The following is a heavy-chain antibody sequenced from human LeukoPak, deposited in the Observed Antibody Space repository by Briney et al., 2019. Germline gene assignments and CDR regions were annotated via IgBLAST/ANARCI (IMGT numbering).Heavy chain of an antibody. V-gene: IGHV3-21*01. D-gene: IGHD4-17*01. Sequence: TSGGSLRLSCAASGFTFSSYSMNWVRQAPGKGLEWVSSISSSSSYIYYADSVKGRFTISRDNAKNSLYLQMSSLRAEDTAVYYCARDYTTVTNFDYWGQGTLVTVSS. CDR1: GFTFSSYS. CDR2: ISSSSSYI. J-gene: IGHJ4*02. CDR3: ARDYTTVTNFDY.